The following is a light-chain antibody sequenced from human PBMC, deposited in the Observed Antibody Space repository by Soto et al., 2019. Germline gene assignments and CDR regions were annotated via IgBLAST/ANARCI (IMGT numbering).Light chain of an antibody. CDR2: EVI. CDR1: SSDVGGDNY. V-gene: IGLV2-8*01. J-gene: IGLJ3*02. Sequence: QSALTQPPSASGSPGQSVTISCTGTSSDVGGDNYVSWYQQHPGKAPKLMIYEVIKRPSGVPDRFSGSKSGNTASLTVSGLQAEDEADYYCSSYAGSNNLVFGGGTKLTVL. CDR3: SSYAGSNNLV.